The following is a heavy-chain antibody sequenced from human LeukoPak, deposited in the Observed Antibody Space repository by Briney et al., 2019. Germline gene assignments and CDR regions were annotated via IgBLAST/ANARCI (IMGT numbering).Heavy chain of an antibody. CDR3: ASQEGIAAAGTEYFDY. V-gene: IGHV3-33*01. D-gene: IGHD6-13*01. Sequence: GRSLRLSCAASGFTFSSYGMHWVRQAPGKGLGWVAVIGYDGRNKYYADSVKGRFTISRDNSKNTLYLQMNSLRAEDTAVYYCASQEGIAAAGTEYFDYWGQGTLVTVSS. CDR2: IGYDGRNK. J-gene: IGHJ4*02. CDR1: GFTFSSYG.